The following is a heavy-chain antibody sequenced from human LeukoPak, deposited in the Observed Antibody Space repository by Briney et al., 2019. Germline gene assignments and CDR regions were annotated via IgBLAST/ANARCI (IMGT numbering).Heavy chain of an antibody. J-gene: IGHJ4*02. CDR3: AKGDSSGYYRPYFDY. CDR1: GFTFDDYA. V-gene: IGHV3-9*01. D-gene: IGHD3-22*01. CDR2: ISWNSGSI. Sequence: HPGGSLRLSCAASGFTFDDYAMHWVGQAPGNGLEWVLGISWNSGSIGYADSVKGRFTISRDNAKNSLYLQMNSLRAEDTALYYCAKGDSSGYYRPYFDYWGQGTLVTVSS.